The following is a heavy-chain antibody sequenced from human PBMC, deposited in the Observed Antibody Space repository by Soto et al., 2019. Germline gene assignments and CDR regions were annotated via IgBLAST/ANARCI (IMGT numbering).Heavy chain of an antibody. CDR3: ARYEMVTEEGFDY. D-gene: IGHD2-21*02. CDR1: GFTFSSYA. Sequence: PGGSLRLSCAASGFTFSSYAMHWVRQAPGKGLEYVSAISSNGGSTYYANSVKGRFTISRDNSKNTLHLQMGSLRAEDLAVYYCARYEMVTEEGFDYWGQGTLVTVSS. V-gene: IGHV3-64*01. CDR2: ISSNGGST. J-gene: IGHJ4*02.